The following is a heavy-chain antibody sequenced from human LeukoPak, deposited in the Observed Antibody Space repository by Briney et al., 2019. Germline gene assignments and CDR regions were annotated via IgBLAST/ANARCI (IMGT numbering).Heavy chain of an antibody. D-gene: IGHD5-24*01. V-gene: IGHV4-4*07. CDR1: GDSLSDNY. CDR3: ARHVSAYNPHWYFDL. Sequence: PSETLSLTCTVSGDSLSDNYWSWIRQPAGKGLEWIGRIYTSGSINYNPSLKSRVSMSIETSKNQLSLNLRSLTAADTAVYYCARHVSAYNPHWYFDLWGRGTLVTVSA. J-gene: IGHJ2*01. CDR2: IYTSGSI.